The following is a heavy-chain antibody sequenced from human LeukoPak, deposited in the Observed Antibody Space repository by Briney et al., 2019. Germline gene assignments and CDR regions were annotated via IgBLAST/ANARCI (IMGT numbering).Heavy chain of an antibody. CDR3: ARGPSGLYGLDY. CDR2: IRYDGSNK. J-gene: IGHJ4*02. V-gene: IGHV3-30*02. D-gene: IGHD2-2*02. Sequence: GGSLGLSCAASGFTLSSYGMHWVRQAPGKGLEWVALIRYDGSNKYYADSVKGRFTISRDNSKNTLYLQMNSLRSEDTAVYYCARGPSGLYGLDYWGQGTLVTVSS. CDR1: GFTLSSYG.